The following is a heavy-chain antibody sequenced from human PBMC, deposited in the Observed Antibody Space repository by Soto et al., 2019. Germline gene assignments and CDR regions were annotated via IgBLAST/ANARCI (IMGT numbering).Heavy chain of an antibody. CDR3: AREDDFLTGYIAY. J-gene: IGHJ4*02. V-gene: IGHV4-59*12. Sequence: QVQLQESGPGLVKPSETLSLTCTVSGGSIRSYYWSWFRQPPGKGLELIGYIYDSGSTNYTPSLKSRVTISVDTSKNQVSLKVRSVTATDTAVYYCAREDDFLTGYIAYWGQGILVTVSS. D-gene: IGHD3-9*01. CDR2: IYDSGST. CDR1: GGSIRSYY.